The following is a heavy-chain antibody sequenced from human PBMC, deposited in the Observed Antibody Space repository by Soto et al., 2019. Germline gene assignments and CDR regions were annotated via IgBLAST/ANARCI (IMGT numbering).Heavy chain of an antibody. CDR3: ARVPAGADWYFDL. CDR2: TYYRAKWNN. D-gene: IGHD6-25*01. J-gene: IGHJ2*01. Sequence: KQSQTLSLTCAISGDSVSSNSAAWNWIRQSPSRGLEWLGRTYYRAKWNNDYAVSVKSRITINLDTSKNQFSLQLNSVTPEDTAVYYGARVPAGADWYFDLWGRGTLVTVSS. V-gene: IGHV6-1*01. CDR1: GDSVSSNSAA.